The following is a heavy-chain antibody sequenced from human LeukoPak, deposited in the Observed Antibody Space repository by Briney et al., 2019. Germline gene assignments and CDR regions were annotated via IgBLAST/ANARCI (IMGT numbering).Heavy chain of an antibody. CDR3: ARMMYGDFVDYFDY. CDR1: GFSLSTSGMC. Sequence: SGPALVKPTQTLTVTCTFSGFSLSTSGMCVSWIRQPPGRALEWLALIHWDDNKYYSTSLKTRLTISKDTSKNQVVLTMTNMDPVDTATYYCARMMYGDFVDYFDYWGQGTLVTVSS. V-gene: IGHV2-70*01. D-gene: IGHD4-17*01. J-gene: IGHJ4*02. CDR2: IHWDDNK.